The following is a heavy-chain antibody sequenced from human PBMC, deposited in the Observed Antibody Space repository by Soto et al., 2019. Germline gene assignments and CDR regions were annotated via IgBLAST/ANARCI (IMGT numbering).Heavy chain of an antibody. J-gene: IGHJ6*02. CDR2: ISTYIGNK. CDR3: ARGYYYGSGRPTPGGMDV. Sequence: QVHLVQSGAEVKKPGASVKVSCKASGYTFTTYDINWVRRAPGQGMEWMGGISTYIGNKNNAQKPQARVTMTTDTSTSTAYMELRSLRSDDTAVYYCARGYYYGSGRPTPGGMDVWGQGTTVTVSS. D-gene: IGHD3-10*01. CDR1: GYTFTTYD. V-gene: IGHV1-18*01.